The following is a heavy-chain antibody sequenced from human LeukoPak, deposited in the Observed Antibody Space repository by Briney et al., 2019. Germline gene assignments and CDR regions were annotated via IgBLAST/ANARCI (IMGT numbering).Heavy chain of an antibody. J-gene: IGHJ3*02. CDR1: GGSISSYY. D-gene: IGHD3-3*01. V-gene: IGHV4-59*12. Sequence: SETLSLTCTVSGGSISSYYWSWIRQPPGKGLEWIGYIYYSGSTNYNPSLKSRVTISVDTSKNQFSLKLSSVTAADTAVYYCARSTLIFGVVRGAFDIWGQGTMVTVSS. CDR2: IYYSGST. CDR3: ARSTLIFGVVRGAFDI.